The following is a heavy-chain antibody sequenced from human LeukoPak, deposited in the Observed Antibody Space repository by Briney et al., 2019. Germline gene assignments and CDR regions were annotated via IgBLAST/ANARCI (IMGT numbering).Heavy chain of an antibody. V-gene: IGHV3-30*02. J-gene: IGHJ4*02. D-gene: IGHD3-3*01. Sequence: GGPLRLFCAAWGFTFSRYDMHWLREATGKGLEGVAFIWYDGSSKYFAVSVKGRFTISRDNSKNTQYLQMNSLRPEDTAVYYCAKVGFRSEWTGMDYWGQGTLVTVSS. CDR2: IWYDGSSK. CDR1: GFTFSRYD. CDR3: AKVGFRSEWTGMDY.